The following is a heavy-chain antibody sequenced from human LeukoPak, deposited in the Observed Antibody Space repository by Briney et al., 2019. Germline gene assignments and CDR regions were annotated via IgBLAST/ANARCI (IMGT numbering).Heavy chain of an antibody. V-gene: IGHV1-69*06. J-gene: IGHJ2*01. Sequence: GASVKVSCKASGYTFTGYYMHWVRQAPGQGLEWMGGIIPIFGTANYAQKFQGRVTITADKSTSTAYMELSSLRSEDTAVYYCAALPGIPRYFDLWGRGTLVTVSS. CDR2: IIPIFGTA. CDR3: AALPGIPRYFDL. D-gene: IGHD3-10*01. CDR1: GYTFTGYY.